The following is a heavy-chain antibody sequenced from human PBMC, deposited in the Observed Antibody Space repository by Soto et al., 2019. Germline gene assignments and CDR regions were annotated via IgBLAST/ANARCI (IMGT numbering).Heavy chain of an antibody. D-gene: IGHD5-18*01. Sequence: QVQLVQSGAEVKKPGASVKVSCKASGYTFTSYGINWVRQAPGQGLEWMGWISAYNGNTNYAQKLQGRVTMTTDTSTSTAYMELRSLRSDDTAVYYCARDRGGIQLWTTYYYYGMDVWGQGTTVTVSS. V-gene: IGHV1-18*01. CDR2: ISAYNGNT. CDR1: GYTFTSYG. J-gene: IGHJ6*02. CDR3: ARDRGGIQLWTTYYYYGMDV.